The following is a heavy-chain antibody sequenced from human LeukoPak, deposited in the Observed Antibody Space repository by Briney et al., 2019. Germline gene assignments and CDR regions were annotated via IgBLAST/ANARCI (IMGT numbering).Heavy chain of an antibody. CDR3: ARNGYYYDSSGYYYIDY. CDR1: GYTFTNYW. V-gene: IGHV5-51*01. D-gene: IGHD3-22*01. Sequence: GESLKISCKGSGYTFTNYWIGWVRQVPGKGLEWMGIIYPDDSDTRYRPSFQGQVTISADRSISTAYLQWSSLKASDTAMYYCARNGYYYDSSGYYYIDYWGQGTLVTVSS. J-gene: IGHJ4*02. CDR2: IYPDDSDT.